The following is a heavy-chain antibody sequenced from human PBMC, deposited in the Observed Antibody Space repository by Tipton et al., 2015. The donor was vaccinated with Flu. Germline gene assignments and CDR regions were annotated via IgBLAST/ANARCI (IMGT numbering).Heavy chain of an antibody. CDR2: IYYSGST. D-gene: IGHD3-16*01. V-gene: IGHV4-59*01. CDR1: GGSISYYY. CDR3: ARGRQEGEANRYFDY. J-gene: IGHJ4*02. Sequence: TLSLTCTVSGGSISYYYWSWIRQPPGKGLEWIGYIYYSGSTKYNPSLKSRVTMSVDTSKNQFSLKLSSVTAADTAVYYCARGRQEGEANRYFDYWGQGTLVTVSS.